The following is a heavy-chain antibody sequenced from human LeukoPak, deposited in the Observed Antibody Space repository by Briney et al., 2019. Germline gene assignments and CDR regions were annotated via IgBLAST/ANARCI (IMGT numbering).Heavy chain of an antibody. D-gene: IGHD2-2*01. V-gene: IGHV4-4*07. Sequence: SETLSLTCTVSGASISSYYWTWIRQPAGKGLEWIGRIYTSGTTNYNPSLKSRVTMSVDTSKNQFSLKLSSETAADTAVYYCARLSADSSSSRGFDYWGQGTLVTVSS. CDR2: IYTSGTT. CDR1: GASISSYY. CDR3: ARLSADSSSSRGFDY. J-gene: IGHJ4*02.